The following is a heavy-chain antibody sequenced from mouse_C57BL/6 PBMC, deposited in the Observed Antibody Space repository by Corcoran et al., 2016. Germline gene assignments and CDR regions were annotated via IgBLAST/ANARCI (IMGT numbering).Heavy chain of an antibody. Sequence: DVQLQESGPGLVKPSQSLSLTCSVTGYSITSGYYWNWIRQFPGNKLEWMGYISYDGSNNYNPSLKNRISITRDTSKNQFFLKLNSVTTEDTATYYCASAYSDYWGQGTTLTVSS. CDR3: ASAYSDY. CDR2: ISYDGSN. J-gene: IGHJ2*01. V-gene: IGHV3-6*01. CDR1: GYSITSGYY.